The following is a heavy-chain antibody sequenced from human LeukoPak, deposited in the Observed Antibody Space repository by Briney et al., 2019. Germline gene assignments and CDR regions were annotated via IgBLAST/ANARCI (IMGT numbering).Heavy chain of an antibody. CDR3: AKDGGYCSSTSCPNYYYYYMYV. Sequence: PGRSLRLSCADSGFTFSSYAMQWVRQAPGKGLEWVADISYDGSNKYYADSVKGRFTISRDNSKNTLYLQMNSLRAEDTAVYYCAKDGGYCSSTSCPNYYYYYMYVWRKETTVTVSS. CDR1: GFTFSSYA. D-gene: IGHD2-2*01. V-gene: IGHV3-30*04. J-gene: IGHJ6*03. CDR2: ISYDGSNK.